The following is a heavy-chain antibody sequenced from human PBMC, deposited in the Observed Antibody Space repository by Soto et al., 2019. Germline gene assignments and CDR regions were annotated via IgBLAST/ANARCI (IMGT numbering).Heavy chain of an antibody. Sequence: SVKVSCKASGGTFSSYAISWVRQAPGQGLEWMGGIIPIFGTANYAQKFRGRVTMTADKSTSTAYMELSSLRSEDTAIYYCASSYGSGYRAFDYWGQGALVTVSS. J-gene: IGHJ4*02. D-gene: IGHD3-10*01. CDR2: IIPIFGTA. V-gene: IGHV1-69*06. CDR1: GGTFSSYA. CDR3: ASSYGSGYRAFDY.